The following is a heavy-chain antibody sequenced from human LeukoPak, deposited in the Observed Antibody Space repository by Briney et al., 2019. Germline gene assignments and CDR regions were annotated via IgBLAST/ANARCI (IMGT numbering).Heavy chain of an antibody. J-gene: IGHJ2*01. Sequence: SETLSLTCTVSGGSISSYFWSWIRQPPGKGLEWIGYIYYSGTTNYNPSLTSRVTISVDTSKNQFSLKLSSVTAADTAVYFCARGGWSLDFWGRGTLVTVSS. CDR2: IYYSGTT. CDR1: GGSISSYF. V-gene: IGHV4-59*08. CDR3: ARGGWSLDF.